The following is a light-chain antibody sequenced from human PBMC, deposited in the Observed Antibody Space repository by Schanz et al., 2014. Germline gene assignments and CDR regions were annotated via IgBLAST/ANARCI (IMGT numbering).Light chain of an antibody. V-gene: IGKV3-20*01. J-gene: IGKJ4*01. Sequence: PGERVTLSCRASQSVSSSYLTWYQQKPGQAPRLLIYGASTRATGIPDRFSGSGSGTDFTLTISRLEPEDFAVYYCQQYGSSPNTFGGGTKVEIK. CDR2: GAS. CDR3: QQYGSSPNT. CDR1: QSVSSSY.